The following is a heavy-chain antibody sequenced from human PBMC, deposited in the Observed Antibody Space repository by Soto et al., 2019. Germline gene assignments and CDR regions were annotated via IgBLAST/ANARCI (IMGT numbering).Heavy chain of an antibody. Sequence: EVQLVESGGGLVQPGGSLRLSCAASGFNLGSYWMHWVRQAPGKGLVWVSRINDYGTTINYAESVEGRFTISRDDAKSEVYLQMNNLRSDDTAVYYCERGGLEPFDYWGQGARVTVSS. J-gene: IGHJ4*02. D-gene: IGHD1-1*01. CDR2: INDYGTTI. V-gene: IGHV3-74*01. CDR1: GFNLGSYW. CDR3: ERGGLEPFDY.